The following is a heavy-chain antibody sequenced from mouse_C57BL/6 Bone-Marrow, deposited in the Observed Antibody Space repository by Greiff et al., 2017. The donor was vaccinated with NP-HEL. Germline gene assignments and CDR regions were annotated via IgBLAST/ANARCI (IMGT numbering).Heavy chain of an antibody. CDR1: GYTFTSYW. CDR3: ARENYGSSLGFDY. J-gene: IGHJ2*01. V-gene: IGHV1-52*01. CDR2: IDPSDSET. Sequence: QVQLQQPGAELVRPGSSVKLSCKASGYTFTSYWMHWVKQRPIQGLEWIGNIDPSDSETHYNQKFKDKATLTVDKSSSTAYMQLSSLTSEDSAVYYCARENYGSSLGFDYWGQGTTLTVSS. D-gene: IGHD1-1*01.